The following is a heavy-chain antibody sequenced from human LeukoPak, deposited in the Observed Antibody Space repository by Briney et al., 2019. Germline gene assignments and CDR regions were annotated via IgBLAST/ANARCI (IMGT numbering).Heavy chain of an antibody. CDR2: ISSSGSAM. J-gene: IGHJ5*02. V-gene: IGHV3-48*03. CDR1: GFTFSTYE. CDR3: ARDLGGSSSSAWFDP. Sequence: GGSLGLSCAASGFTFSTYEMNWVRQAPGKGLEWVSYISSSGSAMYYTDSVKGRFTISRDNAKNSLYLQMNSLRAEDTAVYYCARDLGGSSSSAWFDPWGQGTLVTVSS. D-gene: IGHD6-6*01.